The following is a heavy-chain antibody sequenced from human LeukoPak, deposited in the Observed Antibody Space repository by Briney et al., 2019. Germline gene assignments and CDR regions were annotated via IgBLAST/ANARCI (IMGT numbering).Heavy chain of an antibody. CDR3: ARGGNYWPQWWFDP. J-gene: IGHJ5*02. CDR1: GFTFSSYG. Sequence: GSLRLSCAASGFTFSSYGMHWVRQAPGKGLEWIGYIYYTGSTSYNPSLKSRVTMSLDASKNQFSLELNSVTPADTAVYYCARGGNYWPQWWFDPWGRGTLVSVSS. D-gene: IGHD1-26*01. V-gene: IGHV4-59*01. CDR2: IYYTGST.